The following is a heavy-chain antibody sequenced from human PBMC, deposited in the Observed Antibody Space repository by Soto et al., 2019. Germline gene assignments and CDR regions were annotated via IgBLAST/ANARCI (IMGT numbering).Heavy chain of an antibody. CDR3: AKDDSWYSTRPPLFDY. CDR2: ISYDGSNK. D-gene: IGHD6-13*01. Sequence: PGGSLRLSCAASGFTFSSYGMHWVRQAPGKGLEWVAVISYDGSNKYYADSVKGRFTISRDNSKNTLYLQMNSLRAEDTAVYYCAKDDSWYSTRPPLFDYWGQGTLVTVSS. V-gene: IGHV3-30*18. J-gene: IGHJ4*02. CDR1: GFTFSSYG.